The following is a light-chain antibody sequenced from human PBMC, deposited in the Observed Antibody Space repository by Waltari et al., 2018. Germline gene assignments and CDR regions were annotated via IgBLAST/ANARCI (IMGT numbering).Light chain of an antibody. CDR2: KVS. CDR1: QTLVHSDGNTY. CDR3: MQGTHWPPWT. V-gene: IGKV2-30*02. J-gene: IGKJ1*01. Sequence: DVVMTQSPLSLPVTLGQPASISCRSSQTLVHSDGNTYLNWFQQRPGQSPRRLIYKVSNRDSGFPDGFSGSESGTDFTLKISRVEAEDVGVYYCMQGTHWPPWTFGQVTKVEIK.